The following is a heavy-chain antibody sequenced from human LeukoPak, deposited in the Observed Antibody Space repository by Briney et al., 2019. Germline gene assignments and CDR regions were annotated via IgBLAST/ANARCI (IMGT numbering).Heavy chain of an antibody. D-gene: IGHD3-3*01. CDR2: ISSSGSTI. J-gene: IGHJ4*02. CDR3: ARAPSEITIFGVVIRSPPDY. CDR1: GFTFSDYY. V-gene: IGHV3-11*04. Sequence: GGSLRLSCAASGFTFSDYYMSWIRQAPGKGLEWVSYISSSGSTIYYADSVKGRFTISRDNAKNSLYLQMNSLRAEDTAVYYCARAPSEITIFGVVIRSPPDYWGQGTLVTVSS.